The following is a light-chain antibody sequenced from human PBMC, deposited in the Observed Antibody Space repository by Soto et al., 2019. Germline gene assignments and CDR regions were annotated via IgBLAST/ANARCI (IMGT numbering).Light chain of an antibody. V-gene: IGKV3-20*01. CDR2: GAS. Sequence: EILLTQSPGTLSLSPGERATLSCSASQSISSSYLAWYQQKPGQAPRLLIYGASSRATGIPDRFSGSGSATDFTLTISRLEPEDFAVYYCQQYGSSPETFGQGTKVDIK. CDR1: QSISSSY. CDR3: QQYGSSPET. J-gene: IGKJ1*01.